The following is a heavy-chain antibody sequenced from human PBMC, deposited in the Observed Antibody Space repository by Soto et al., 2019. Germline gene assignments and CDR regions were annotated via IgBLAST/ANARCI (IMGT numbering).Heavy chain of an antibody. J-gene: IGHJ4*02. D-gene: IGHD3-9*01. CDR2: IKQDGSEK. CDR1: GFTFSSYW. CDR3: ARDCPYFDWFDFFDY. V-gene: IGHV3-7*01. Sequence: EVQLVESGGGLVQPGGSLRLSCAASGFTFSSYWMSWVRQAPGKGLEWVANIKQDGSEKYYVDSVKGRFTISRDNAKNSLYLQMNSLRAEDTAVYYCARDCPYFDWFDFFDYWGQGTLVTVSS.